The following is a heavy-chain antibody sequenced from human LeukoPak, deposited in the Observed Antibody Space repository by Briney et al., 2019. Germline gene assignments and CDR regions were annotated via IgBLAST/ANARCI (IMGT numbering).Heavy chain of an antibody. CDR1: GFTFNNYA. Sequence: GRSLRLSCAASGFTFNNYALYWVRQAPGEGLECVAVISHDGNNEYYSDSVKGRFTISRDNSKNTLYLQMNSLRAEDTAVYYCAKDEEDFWSGSPYWYFDLWGRGTLVTVSS. J-gene: IGHJ2*01. D-gene: IGHD3-3*01. V-gene: IGHV3-30-3*01. CDR3: AKDEEDFWSGSPYWYFDL. CDR2: ISHDGNNE.